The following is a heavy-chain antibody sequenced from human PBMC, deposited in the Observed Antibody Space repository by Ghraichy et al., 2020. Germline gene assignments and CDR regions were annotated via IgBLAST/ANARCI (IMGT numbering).Heavy chain of an antibody. CDR3: ARGGPRRGYGLDV. V-gene: IGHV4-38-2*02. CDR1: GYSISNGFY. D-gene: IGHD1-26*01. CDR2: LYHDGST. J-gene: IGHJ6*02. Sequence: SETLSLTCIVSGYSISNGFYWGWIRQPPGQGLEWIGSLYHDGSTYYNTSLKSRVTFSVDMSKHHFSLRLSSVTAADTAVYYCARGGPRRGYGLDVWGQGTAVTVSS.